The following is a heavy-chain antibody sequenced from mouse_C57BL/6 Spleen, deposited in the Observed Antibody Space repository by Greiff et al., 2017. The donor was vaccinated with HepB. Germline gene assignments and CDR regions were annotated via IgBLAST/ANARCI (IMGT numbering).Heavy chain of an antibody. CDR1: GFSLTSYG. CDR3: ARSVYSNYEAWFAY. D-gene: IGHD2-5*01. Sequence: VQLQESGPGLVQPSQRLSITCTVSGFSLTSYGVHWVRQSPGKGLEWLGVIWSGGSTDYNAAFISRLSISKDNSKSQVFFKMNSLQADDTAIYYCARSVYSNYEAWFAYWGQGTLVTVSA. CDR2: IWSGGST. V-gene: IGHV2-2*01. J-gene: IGHJ3*01.